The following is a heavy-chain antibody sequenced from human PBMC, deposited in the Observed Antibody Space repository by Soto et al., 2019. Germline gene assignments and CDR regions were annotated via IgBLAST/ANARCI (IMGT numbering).Heavy chain of an antibody. D-gene: IGHD3-22*01. J-gene: IGHJ5*01. CDR3: SAGDFFDSSAYYST. V-gene: IGHV3-7*03. CDR1: GFTFSSYW. CDR2: IKQDGSEK. Sequence: PGGSLRLSCAASGFTFSSYWMSWVRQAPGKGLEWVANIKQDGSEKYYVDSVKGRFTISRDNAKNSLYLQMNSLKTEDTAVYYCSAGDFFDSSAYYSTWGHGTLVTVSS.